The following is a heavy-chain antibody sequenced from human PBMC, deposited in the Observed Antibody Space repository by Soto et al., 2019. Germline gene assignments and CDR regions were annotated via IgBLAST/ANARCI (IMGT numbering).Heavy chain of an antibody. V-gene: IGHV3-13*01. D-gene: IGHD1-26*01. CDR2: IGTAGDT. CDR3: ARGGSGSYSEYYFDY. Sequence: GGSLRLSCAASGFTFSSYDMHWVRQATGKGLEWVSAIGTAGDTYYPGSVKGRFTISRENAKNSLYLQMNSPRAGDTAVYYCARGGSGSYSEYYFDYWGQGTLVTVSS. CDR1: GFTFSSYD. J-gene: IGHJ4*02.